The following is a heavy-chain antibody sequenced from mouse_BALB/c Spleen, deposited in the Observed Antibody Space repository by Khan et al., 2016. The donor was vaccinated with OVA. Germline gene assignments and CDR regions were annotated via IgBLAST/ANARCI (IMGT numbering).Heavy chain of an antibody. D-gene: IGHD2-1*01. CDR1: GYSITSDYA. V-gene: IGHV3-2*02. CDR2: ISYSGIP. Sequence: VQLQESGPGLVKPSQSLSLTCTVTGYSITSDYAWNWIRQFPGNKLEWMGYISYSGIPNYTPALKSRISITRDTSMNQFFLQLNSVTTEDTATYYCARDGTRYNYAMDYWGQGTSVTVSS. J-gene: IGHJ4*01. CDR3: ARDGTRYNYAMDY.